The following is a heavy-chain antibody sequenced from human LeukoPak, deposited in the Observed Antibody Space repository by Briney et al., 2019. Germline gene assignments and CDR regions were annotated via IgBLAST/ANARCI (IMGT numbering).Heavy chain of an antibody. CDR1: GGSISSSSYY. CDR2: IYYSGST. Sequence: PSETLSLTCTVSGGSISSSSYYWGWIRQPPGKGLEWIGSIYYSGSTYYNPSLRSRVTISVDTSKSQFSLKVSSVTAADTAMYYCARRQRFLEDYYYLDVWGKGTTVTVSS. D-gene: IGHD3-3*01. V-gene: IGHV4-39*01. J-gene: IGHJ6*03. CDR3: ARRQRFLEDYYYLDV.